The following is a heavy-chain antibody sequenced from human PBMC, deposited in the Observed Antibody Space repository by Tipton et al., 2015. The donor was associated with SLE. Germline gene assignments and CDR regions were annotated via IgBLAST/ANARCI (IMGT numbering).Heavy chain of an antibody. CDR1: GGSISSSSYY. V-gene: IGHV4-39*01. CDR2: IYYSGST. J-gene: IGHJ5*02. CDR3: ARRRGYNWFDP. D-gene: IGHD3-10*01. Sequence: LRLSCTVSGGSISSSSYYWGWIRQPPGKGLEWIGSIYYSGSTYYNPSLKSRVTISVDTSKNQFSRKLSSVTAADTAVYYCARRRGYNWFDPWGQGTLVTVSS.